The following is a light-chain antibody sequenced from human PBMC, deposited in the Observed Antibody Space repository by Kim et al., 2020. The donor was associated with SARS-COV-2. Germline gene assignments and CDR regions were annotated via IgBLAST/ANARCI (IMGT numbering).Light chain of an antibody. Sequence: QSVLTQPPSASGTPGQSVTISCSGSFSNVGRNTVNWYQQLPGTAPKLLIFGYNQRPSGVPDRFSGSKSGTSASLAISGLQSEDEADYYCAAWDDNLNGVGFGGGTQLTVL. V-gene: IGLV1-44*01. J-gene: IGLJ2*01. CDR2: GYN. CDR3: AAWDDNLNGVG. CDR1: FSNVGRNT.